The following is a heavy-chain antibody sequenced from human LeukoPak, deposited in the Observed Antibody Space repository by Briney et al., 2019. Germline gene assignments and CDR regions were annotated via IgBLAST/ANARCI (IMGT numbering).Heavy chain of an antibody. V-gene: IGHV3-23*01. J-gene: IGHJ4*02. D-gene: IGHD4-17*01. CDR3: AKSGTSTVTGYFDY. CDR2: IGATGGT. CDR1: GFTFSNYG. Sequence: GGSLRLSCAASGFTFSNYGLSWVRQAPGKGLEWVSTIGATGGTYYADSVKGRFTISRDNSKNTLYLQMNSLRAEDTAVYYCAKSGTSTVTGYFDYWGQGTLVTVSS.